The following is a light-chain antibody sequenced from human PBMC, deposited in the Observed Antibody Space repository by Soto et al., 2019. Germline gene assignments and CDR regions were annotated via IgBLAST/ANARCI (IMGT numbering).Light chain of an antibody. CDR3: LQHNSYPLT. Sequence: DIQMTQSPSSLSASVGDRVTITCRASQGIRIDLAWYQQKAGKAPKRLIYAASSLQSGVPSRFSGSGSGTECTLTITSLQPEDVATYYCLQHNSYPLTFGQGTKVDIK. CDR1: QGIRID. V-gene: IGKV1-17*01. J-gene: IGKJ1*01. CDR2: AAS.